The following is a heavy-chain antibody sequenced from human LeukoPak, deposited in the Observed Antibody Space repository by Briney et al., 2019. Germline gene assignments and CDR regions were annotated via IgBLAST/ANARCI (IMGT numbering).Heavy chain of an antibody. Sequence: GGSLRLSCAASGFTFSSYAMSWVRQAPGKGLEWVSAISGSGGSTYYADSVKGRFTISRDNSKNTLYLQMNSLRAEDTAVYYCAKGYEDCSSTSCQYQYYYYGMDVWGQGTTVTVSS. J-gene: IGHJ6*02. CDR2: ISGSGGST. CDR3: AKGYEDCSSTSCQYQYYYYGMDV. D-gene: IGHD2-2*01. V-gene: IGHV3-23*01. CDR1: GFTFSSYA.